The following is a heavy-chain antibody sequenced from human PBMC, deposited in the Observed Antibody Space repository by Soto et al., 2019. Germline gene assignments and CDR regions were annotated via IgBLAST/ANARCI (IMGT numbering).Heavy chain of an antibody. CDR1: GYTFTSYY. Sequence: ASVKVSCKASGYTFTSYYMHWVRQAPGQGLEWMGIINPSGGSTSYAQKFQGRVTMTRDTSTSTVYMELSSLRSEDTAVYYCARGDYVWGSYRSSTTLDYWGQGTLVTVSS. CDR3: ARGDYVWGSYRSSTTLDY. J-gene: IGHJ4*02. D-gene: IGHD3-16*02. CDR2: INPSGGST. V-gene: IGHV1-46*01.